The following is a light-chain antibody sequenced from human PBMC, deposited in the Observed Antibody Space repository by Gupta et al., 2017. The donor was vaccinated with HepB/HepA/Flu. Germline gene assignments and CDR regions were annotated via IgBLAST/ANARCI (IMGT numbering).Light chain of an antibody. CDR2: EAS. Sequence: DIQLTQSPSTLPSSVGDRITIPCRASQSIITWLAWFQQKPGKAPKLLIYEASILESGVPLRFSGSGSGTEFTLTISSLQPEDFATYYCQHYSSYSRTFGQGTKVEI. V-gene: IGKV1-5*03. J-gene: IGKJ1*01. CDR1: QSIITW. CDR3: QHYSSYSRT.